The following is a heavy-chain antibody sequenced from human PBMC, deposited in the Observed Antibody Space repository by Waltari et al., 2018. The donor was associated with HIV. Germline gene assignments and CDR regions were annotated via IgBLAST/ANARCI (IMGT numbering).Heavy chain of an antibody. V-gene: IGHV1-18*01. Sequence: QVHLVQSGAELRKPGATVTVSCKASGYTFTNYGITWVRQAPGQGLEWVGWISGYNGDTKYAQKFRGRVTMTTDTSTSTAYLEMGSLRFDDTAVYYCARDHYYGSSGYYSDYWGQGTLVTVSS. D-gene: IGHD3-22*01. CDR3: ARDHYYGSSGYYSDY. CDR1: GYTFTNYG. CDR2: ISGYNGDT. J-gene: IGHJ4*02.